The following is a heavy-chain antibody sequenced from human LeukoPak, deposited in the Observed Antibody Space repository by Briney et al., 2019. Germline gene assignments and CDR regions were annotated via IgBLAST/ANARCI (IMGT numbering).Heavy chain of an antibody. CDR2: ISGSGGST. J-gene: IGHJ4*02. V-gene: IGHV3-23*01. CDR3: AKGYSNTWYYFDY. D-gene: IGHD6-13*01. CDR1: GFTFSSYA. Sequence: AGGSLRLSCAASGFTFSSYAMSWVRQAPGKGLEWVSTISGSGGSTYYADSVKGRFTISRDNSKNTLSLQMNSLRAEDTAVYYCAKGYSNTWYYFDYWGQGTLVTVSS.